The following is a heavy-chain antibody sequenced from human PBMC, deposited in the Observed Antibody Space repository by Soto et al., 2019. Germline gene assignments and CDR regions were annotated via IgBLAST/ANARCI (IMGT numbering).Heavy chain of an antibody. Sequence: SATLSLTCAVYGVSFGGYYWTWIRQPPGKGLEWIGEINQSGSTNYNPSLKSRVTISVDTSKNQFSLKLSSVTAADTGVYYCARTYSSSWSPFDYWGQGTQVT. D-gene: IGHD6-13*01. CDR3: ARTYSSSWSPFDY. CDR2: INQSGST. V-gene: IGHV4-34*01. CDR1: GVSFGGYY. J-gene: IGHJ4*02.